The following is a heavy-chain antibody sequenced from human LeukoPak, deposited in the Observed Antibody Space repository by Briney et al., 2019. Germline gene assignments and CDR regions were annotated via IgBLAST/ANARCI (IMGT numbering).Heavy chain of an antibody. D-gene: IGHD5-18*01. V-gene: IGHV3-74*01. CDR1: GLTFSSHW. Sequence: GGSLRLSCAASGLTFSSHWMHWVRQAPGKGLVWVSRITNDGSSTTYADSVKGRFTISRDNSKNTLSLQVSSLRTEDAAVYYCAKDRYSYAFEYSDSWGQGTLVTVSS. J-gene: IGHJ4*02. CDR3: AKDRYSYAFEYSDS. CDR2: ITNDGSST.